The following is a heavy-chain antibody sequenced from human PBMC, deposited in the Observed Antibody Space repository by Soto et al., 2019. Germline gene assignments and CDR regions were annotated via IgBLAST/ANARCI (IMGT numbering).Heavy chain of an antibody. J-gene: IGHJ4*02. D-gene: IGHD2-8*01. CDR3: TTDLNGGFDY. CDR1: GGSISSGGYY. V-gene: IGHV3-15*01. Sequence: VQLQESGPGLVKPSQTLSLTCTVSGGSISSGGYYWSWIRQHPGKGLEWVGRIKSETDGETTDYVAPVQGRFTISRDDSKNTLYLQMNSLKIEDTAVYYCTTDLNGGFDYWGRGTLVTVSS. CDR2: IKSETDGETT.